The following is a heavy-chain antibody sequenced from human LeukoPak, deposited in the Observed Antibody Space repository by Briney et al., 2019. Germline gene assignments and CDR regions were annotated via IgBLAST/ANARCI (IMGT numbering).Heavy chain of an antibody. CDR2: ISGSGGST. J-gene: IGHJ3*02. CDR3: AKVSSSHYYDSSGYYSPYAFDI. CDR1: GFTFSSYG. Sequence: GGSLRLSCAASGFTFSSYGMSWVRQAPGKGLEWVSAISGSGGSTYYADSVKGRFTISRDNSKNTLYLQMNSLRAEDTAVYYCAKVSSSHYYDSSGYYSPYAFDIWGQGTMVTVSS. V-gene: IGHV3-23*01. D-gene: IGHD3-22*01.